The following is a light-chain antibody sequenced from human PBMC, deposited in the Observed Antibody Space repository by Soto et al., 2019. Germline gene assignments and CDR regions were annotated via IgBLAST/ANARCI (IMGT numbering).Light chain of an antibody. J-gene: IGKJ1*01. CDR3: QQYSGHWT. CDR1: QSIRSW. Sequence: DIQMTQSPSTLSASVGDRVTITCRASQSIRSWLVWYQQKPGKAPKVLIYKASNLESGVPSRFSGSGSGTEFTLTISSLQPDDFATYYCQQYSGHWTFGQGTKVEIK. V-gene: IGKV1-5*03. CDR2: KAS.